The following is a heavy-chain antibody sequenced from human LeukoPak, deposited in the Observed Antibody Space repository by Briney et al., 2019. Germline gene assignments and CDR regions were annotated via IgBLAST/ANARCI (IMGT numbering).Heavy chain of an antibody. CDR2: IYYSGST. Sequence: PSETLSLTCTVSGGSISPYYWSWIRQPPGKGLEWIGYIYYSGSTNYNPSLKSRVTISVDTSKNQFSLKLTSVTAADTAVYYCARRYCSGGSCYPDYWGQGTLVTVSS. J-gene: IGHJ4*02. CDR3: ARRYCSGGSCYPDY. D-gene: IGHD2-15*01. CDR1: GGSISPYY. V-gene: IGHV4-59*01.